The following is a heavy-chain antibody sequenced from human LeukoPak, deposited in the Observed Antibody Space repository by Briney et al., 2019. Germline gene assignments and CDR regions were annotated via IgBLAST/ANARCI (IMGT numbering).Heavy chain of an antibody. CDR1: GYTFTGYY. J-gene: IGHJ4*02. D-gene: IGHD3-22*01. CDR3: ARLQYYYDSSSFLDY. Sequence: ASVKVSCKASGYTFTGYYMHWVRQAPGQGLEWMGWINPNSGGTNYAQKFQGRVTMTRDTSISTAYMELSRLRSDDTAVYYCARLQYYYDSSSFLDYWGQGTLVTVSS. V-gene: IGHV1-2*02. CDR2: INPNSGGT.